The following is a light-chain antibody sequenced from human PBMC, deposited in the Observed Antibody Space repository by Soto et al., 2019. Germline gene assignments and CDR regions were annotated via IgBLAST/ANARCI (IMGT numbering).Light chain of an antibody. J-gene: IGKJ5*01. CDR1: QTVSSY. V-gene: IGKV3-20*01. CDR2: GAS. CDR3: QKYGTSPIT. Sequence: ENVLTQSPGTLSLSPGERATLSCRASQTVSSYLTWYQQRPGQAPRLLIYGASKRATGIPDRFSGSGSGTDFTLTISSLEPEDIALYYCQKYGTSPITLGKGTRLEIK.